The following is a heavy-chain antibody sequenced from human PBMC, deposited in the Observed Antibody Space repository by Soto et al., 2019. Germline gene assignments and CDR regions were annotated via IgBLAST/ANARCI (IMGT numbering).Heavy chain of an antibody. D-gene: IGHD2-15*01. CDR3: ARVRSGGSGYFDY. Sequence: EVQLVESGGGLVKPGGSLRLSCAASGFTFSIYTMTWVRQAPGKGLEWVSSISDISSHIYYSDSVTGRFTVSRDNAKNSLCVEVSSLRAEDTAVYYCARVRSGGSGYFDYWGQGTLVTVSS. V-gene: IGHV3-21*01. CDR2: ISDISSHI. J-gene: IGHJ4*02. CDR1: GFTFSIYT.